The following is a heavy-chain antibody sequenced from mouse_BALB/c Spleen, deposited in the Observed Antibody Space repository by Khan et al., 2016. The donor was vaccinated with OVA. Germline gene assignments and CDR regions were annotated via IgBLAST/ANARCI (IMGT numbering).Heavy chain of an antibody. D-gene: IGHD1-1*01. CDR3: ARSYGSWAMDY. CDR1: GDSITSGF. Sequence: EVQLQESGPSLVKPSQTLSLTCSVTGDSITSGFWNWIRKFPGNKFEYMGYVTYSGNTYYNPSLKSRISITRSTSKDQYFRQLTAVTTEDTATYFCARSYGSWAMDYWGQGTSVTVSS. CDR2: VTYSGNT. V-gene: IGHV3-8*02. J-gene: IGHJ4*01.